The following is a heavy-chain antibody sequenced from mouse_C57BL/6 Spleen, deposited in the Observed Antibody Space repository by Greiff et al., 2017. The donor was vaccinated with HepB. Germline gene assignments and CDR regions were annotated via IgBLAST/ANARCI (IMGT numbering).Heavy chain of an antibody. CDR2: IDPSDSYT. Sequence: QVQLQQPGAELVKPGASVKLSCKASGYTFTSYWMQWVKQRPGQGLEWIGEIDPSDSYTNYNQKFKGKATLTVDTSSSTAYMQLSSLTSEDSAVYYCARGDDYSYWYFDVWGTGTTVTVSS. D-gene: IGHD2-13*01. CDR3: ARGDDYSYWYFDV. CDR1: GYTFTSYW. J-gene: IGHJ1*03. V-gene: IGHV1-50*01.